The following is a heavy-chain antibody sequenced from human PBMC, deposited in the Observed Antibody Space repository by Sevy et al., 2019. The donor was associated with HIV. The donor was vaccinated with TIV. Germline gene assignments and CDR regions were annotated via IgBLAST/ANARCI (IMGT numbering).Heavy chain of an antibody. CDR1: GGSIRSYDYY. Sequence: SETLSLTCSVSGGSIRSYDYYWGWIRQPPGRGLEWIGIVSYSGNTYSTPSLKSRVTMSVDTSKNEFSLKLTSVTVADKAVYYCARHVLLGSKYDYWSGRYGSGSYYFDYWGQGTLVTVSS. CDR2: VSYSGNT. CDR3: ARHVLLGSKYDYWSGRYGSGSYYFDY. J-gene: IGHJ4*02. D-gene: IGHD3-3*01. V-gene: IGHV4-39*01.